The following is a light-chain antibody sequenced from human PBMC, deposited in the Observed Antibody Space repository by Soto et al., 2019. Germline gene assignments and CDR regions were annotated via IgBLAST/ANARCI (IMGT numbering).Light chain of an antibody. Sequence: IIINKSPASLSASVGDRVTVTCRTSQNIYNYLNWYQQKTGKAPKLLIYAASSVQSGVPLRFSGTGSGTDFTLTISSLQPEDFATYYCEQTYRTSGTFGQGTRLEI. CDR1: QNIYNY. CDR3: EQTYRTSGT. V-gene: IGKV1-39*01. J-gene: IGKJ5*01. CDR2: AAS.